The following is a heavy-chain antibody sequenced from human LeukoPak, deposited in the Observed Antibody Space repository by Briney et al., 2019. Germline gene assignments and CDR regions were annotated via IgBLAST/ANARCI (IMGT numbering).Heavy chain of an antibody. Sequence: SETLSLTCTVSGGSISRGSYYWSWIRQPAGNGLEWVGRIYNSGSTNYNPSLKSRVTVSVDTSKNQFSLKLSSVTAADTAVYYCARGAQGDYAENWFDPWGQGTLVTVSS. D-gene: IGHD4-17*01. CDR1: GGSISRGSYY. V-gene: IGHV4-61*02. J-gene: IGHJ5*02. CDR3: ARGAQGDYAENWFDP. CDR2: IYNSGST.